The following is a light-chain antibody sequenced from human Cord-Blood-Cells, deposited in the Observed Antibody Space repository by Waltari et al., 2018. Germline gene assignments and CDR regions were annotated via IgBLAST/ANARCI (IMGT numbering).Light chain of an antibody. CDR3: QQYYSTPWT. V-gene: IGKV4-1*01. CDR2: WAS. CDR1: KSVLYSSNNKNY. J-gene: IGKJ1*01. Sequence: DIMITQSHDSLAVSLGERDTINCKSRKSVLYSSNNKNYLAWYQQKPGQPPKLLIYWASTRESGVPDRFSGSGSGTDFTLTISSLQAEDVAVYYCQQYYSTPWTFGQGTKVEIK.